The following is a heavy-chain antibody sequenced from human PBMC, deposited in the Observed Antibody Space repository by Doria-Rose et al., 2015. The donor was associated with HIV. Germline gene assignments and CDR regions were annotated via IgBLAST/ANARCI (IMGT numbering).Heavy chain of an antibody. J-gene: IGHJ4*02. CDR1: GVSLSSPGMG. D-gene: IGHD6-13*01. CDR2: ILSDDER. Sequence: SGPVLVKPTETLTLICTVSGVSLSSPGMGVSWIRQPPGKAPEWLANILSDDERSYTTSLTSRLTISKGTSKSQVVLTMTDMDPVDTATYYCARIKSSRWYHKYYFDFWGQGTLVIVSA. CDR3: ARIKSSRWYHKYYFDF. V-gene: IGHV2-26*01.